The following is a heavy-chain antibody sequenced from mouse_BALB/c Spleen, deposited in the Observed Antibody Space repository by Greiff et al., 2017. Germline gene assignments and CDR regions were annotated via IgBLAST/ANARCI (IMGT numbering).Heavy chain of an antibody. V-gene: IGHV1-54*01. D-gene: IGHD1-1*01. Sequence: VQLVESGAELVRPGTSVKVSCKASGYAFTNYLIEWVKQRPGQGLEWIGVINPGSGGTNYNEKFKGKATLTADKSSSTAYMQLSSLTSDDSAVYFCARSYYYGSSSAWFAYWGQGTLVTVSA. CDR3: ARSYYYGSSSAWFAY. J-gene: IGHJ3*01. CDR2: INPGSGGT. CDR1: GYAFTNYL.